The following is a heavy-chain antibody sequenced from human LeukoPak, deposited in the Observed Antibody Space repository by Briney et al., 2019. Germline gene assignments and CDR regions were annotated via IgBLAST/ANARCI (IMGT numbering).Heavy chain of an antibody. V-gene: IGHV1-8*01. Sequence: ASVKVSCKASGYTFTSYDINWVRQATGQGLEWMGWMNPNSGNTGYAQKFQGRVTMTRNTSISTAYMEISSLRSEDTAVYYCARSRIVVVPATIRTYSGSYDAFDIWGQGTMVTVSS. CDR2: MNPNSGNT. CDR1: GYTFTSYD. CDR3: ARSRIVVVPATIRTYSGSYDAFDI. J-gene: IGHJ3*02. D-gene: IGHD2-2*02.